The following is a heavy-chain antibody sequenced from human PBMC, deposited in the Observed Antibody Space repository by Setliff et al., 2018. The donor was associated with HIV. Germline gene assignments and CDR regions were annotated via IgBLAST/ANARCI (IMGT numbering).Heavy chain of an antibody. J-gene: IGHJ6*02. Sequence: ASVKVSCKASGYTFTDNYIHWVRQAPGQGLEWMAWINSATGGTNYAQNFQGWVTVTRDTSINTVYMELSSLKSDDTAVYYCARGYYGSDLQNAMDVWGQGTTVTVSS. CDR2: INSATGGT. D-gene: IGHD3-10*01. CDR1: GYTFTDNY. V-gene: IGHV1-2*04. CDR3: ARGYYGSDLQNAMDV.